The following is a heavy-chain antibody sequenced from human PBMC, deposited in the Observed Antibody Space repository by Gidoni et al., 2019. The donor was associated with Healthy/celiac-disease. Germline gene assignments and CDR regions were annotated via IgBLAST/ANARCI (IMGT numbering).Heavy chain of an antibody. V-gene: IGHV3-9*01. Sequence: EVQLVESGGGLVQPGRSLRLSCSASGFTFDDYAMHWVRQAPGKGLEWVSGISWNSGSIGDADSVKGRFTISRDNAKNSLYLQMNSLRAEDTALYYCAKDKYSSSSGYFDYWGQGTLVTVSS. CDR3: AKDKYSSSSGYFDY. D-gene: IGHD6-6*01. CDR1: GFTFDDYA. CDR2: ISWNSGSI. J-gene: IGHJ4*02.